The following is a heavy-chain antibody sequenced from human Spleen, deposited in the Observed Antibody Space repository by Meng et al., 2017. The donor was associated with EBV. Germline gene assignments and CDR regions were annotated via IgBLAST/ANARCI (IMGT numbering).Heavy chain of an antibody. Sequence: QLPLQESGPGLVKPSGTLSLNCTVSGGSISSSSSYWAWVRQPPGKGLEWIGAIHYKGTNFYNPSLKSRVTMSVDTSKNQFSLKMTSVTAADTAVYYCARGNWALLWGQGTLVTVSS. J-gene: IGHJ4*02. D-gene: IGHD1-26*01. CDR3: ARGNWALL. V-gene: IGHV4-39*07. CDR1: GGSISSSSSY. CDR2: IHYKGTN.